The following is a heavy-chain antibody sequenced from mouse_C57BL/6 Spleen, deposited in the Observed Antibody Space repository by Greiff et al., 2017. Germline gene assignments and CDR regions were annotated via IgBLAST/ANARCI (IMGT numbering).Heavy chain of an antibody. J-gene: IGHJ2*01. CDR2: IYPRSGNT. V-gene: IGHV1-81*01. D-gene: IGHD2-4*01. Sequence: VQLQQSGAELARPGASVKLSCKASGYTFTSYGISWVQQRTGQGLEWIGEIYPRSGNTYYNEKFKGKATLTADKSSSTAYMELRSLTSEDSAVYFYSRDYYDYDPFDYWGQGTTLTVSS. CDR3: SRDYYDYDPFDY. CDR1: GYTFTSYG.